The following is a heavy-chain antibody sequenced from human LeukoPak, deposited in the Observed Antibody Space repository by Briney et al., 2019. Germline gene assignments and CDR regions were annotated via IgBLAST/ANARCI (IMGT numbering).Heavy chain of an antibody. Sequence: SETLSLTCTVSGGSISSSSYYWGWIRQPPGKGLEWIGSIYYSGSTYYNPSLKSRVTISVDTSKNKFSLKLSSVTAADTAVYYCARDPEDTAMVNNWFDPWGQGTLVTVSS. J-gene: IGHJ5*02. CDR1: GGSISSSSYY. CDR3: ARDPEDTAMVNNWFDP. V-gene: IGHV4-39*02. D-gene: IGHD5-18*01. CDR2: IYYSGST.